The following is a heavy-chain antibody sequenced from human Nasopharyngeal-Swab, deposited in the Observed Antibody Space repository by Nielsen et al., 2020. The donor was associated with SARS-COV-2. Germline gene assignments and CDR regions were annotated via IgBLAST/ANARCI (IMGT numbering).Heavy chain of an antibody. Sequence: GESLKISCGASGFPFSNYWMTWVRQAPNRGLEWVANIKRDGSEKFYVDSVKGRFTISRDNAQKSLYLQMNSLRAEDTALYYCAKYYDSSGIPDAFDVWGQGTMVTVSS. J-gene: IGHJ3*01. CDR3: AKYYDSSGIPDAFDV. CDR1: GFPFSNYW. CDR2: IKRDGSEK. V-gene: IGHV3-7*01. D-gene: IGHD3-22*01.